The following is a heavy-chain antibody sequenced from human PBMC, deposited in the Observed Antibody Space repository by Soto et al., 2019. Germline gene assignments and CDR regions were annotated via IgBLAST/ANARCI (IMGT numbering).Heavy chain of an antibody. CDR3: ARLNGYCVSNSCQGYYGMDV. CDR1: GGSVSSNSYS. J-gene: IGHJ6*02. CDR2: IYSSENT. V-gene: IGHV4-39*01. Sequence: SETLSLTCTVSGGSVSSNSYSWGWIRQSPGKGLEWIGTIYSSENTYYNPSLVSRVTISVDTSMNEFSLRLSSVTAADTAVYYCARLNGYCVSNSCQGYYGMDVWGQGTTVTVSS. D-gene: IGHD2-2*03.